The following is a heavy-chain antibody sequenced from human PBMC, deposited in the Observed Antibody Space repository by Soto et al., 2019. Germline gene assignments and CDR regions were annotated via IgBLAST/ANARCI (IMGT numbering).Heavy chain of an antibody. D-gene: IGHD2-15*01. CDR3: ARAEILCSGSSCYGVPMDV. V-gene: IGHV3-66*01. CDR1: GFTVSSKY. J-gene: IGHJ6*04. Sequence: EVHLVESGGGLVQPGGSLRLSCAASGFTVSSKYMSWVRQAPGKGLEWVSVIQSGGTTYYADSVKGRFTISRYSFKNMLQLQMDTPRAVDTAVDYCARAEILCSGSSCYGVPMDVCGIGTAVTVSS. CDR2: IQSGGTT.